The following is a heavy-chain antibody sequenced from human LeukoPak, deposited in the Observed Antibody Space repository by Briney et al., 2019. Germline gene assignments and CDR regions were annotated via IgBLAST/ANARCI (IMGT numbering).Heavy chain of an antibody. D-gene: IGHD3-16*01. J-gene: IGHJ3*02. V-gene: IGHV3-7*05. CDR2: IYESGGRN. Sequence: VGALTLSSAASGFAFSNAWMNWVRQAPGRGLEWVANIYESGGRNDYVDSVKGRFTISRDNAKNSLFLEMSSLRADDTAVYFCARDVEGGTFDIWGQGTTVTVSS. CDR3: ARDVEGGTFDI. CDR1: GFAFSNAW.